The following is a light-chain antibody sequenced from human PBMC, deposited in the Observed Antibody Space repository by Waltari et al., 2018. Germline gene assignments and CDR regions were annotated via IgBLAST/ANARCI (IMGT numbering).Light chain of an antibody. CDR1: QGRSND. Sequence: DIQLTQSPSLLSASLGDRVTITCRASQGRSNDLAWYQQQPGKAPKLLISATSTLQSGVPSRFSGSGSGTEFTLTISDLQPEDFTTYYCQQLNSYSLITFGQGTRLEIK. CDR2: ATS. CDR3: QQLNSYSLIT. J-gene: IGKJ5*01. V-gene: IGKV1-9*01.